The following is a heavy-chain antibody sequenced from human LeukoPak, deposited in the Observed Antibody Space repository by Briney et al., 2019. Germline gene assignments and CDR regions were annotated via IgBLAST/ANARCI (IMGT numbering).Heavy chain of an antibody. V-gene: IGHV3-21*01. CDR1: GFTFSSYS. Sequence: GGSLRLSCAASGFTFSSYSMNWVRQAPGKGLEWVSSISSSSSYIYYAGSVKGRFTISRDNAKNSLYLQMNSLRAEDTAVYYCARDRSYYDSSGYYYVDYWGQGTLVTVSS. D-gene: IGHD3-22*01. CDR3: ARDRSYYDSSGYYYVDY. CDR2: ISSSSSYI. J-gene: IGHJ4*02.